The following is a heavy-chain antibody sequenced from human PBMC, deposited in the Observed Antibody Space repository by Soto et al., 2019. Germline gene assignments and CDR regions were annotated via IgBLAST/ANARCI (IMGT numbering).Heavy chain of an antibody. V-gene: IGHV1-2*04. CDR2: INPNGGGR. CDR3: ARGSVGPTTDFDY. CDR1: GYTFTGFH. D-gene: IGHD2-2*01. J-gene: IGHJ4*02. Sequence: QVQLVQSGAEVKQPGASVKVSCKASGYTFTGFHIHWVRQAPGQGLEWMGWINPNGGGRNYARKFQGWVTMTRDTSISTAYMELSRLKSDDTAVDYCARGSVGPTTDFDYWGQGTLVTVSS.